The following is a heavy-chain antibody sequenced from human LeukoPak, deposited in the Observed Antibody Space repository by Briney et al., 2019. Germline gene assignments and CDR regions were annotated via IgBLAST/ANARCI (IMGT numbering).Heavy chain of an antibody. Sequence: GGSLRLSCAASGFTFSSYAMSWVRQAPGKGLEWVSAISGSGGSTYYADSVKGRFTISRDNSKNTLYLQMNSLRAEGTAVYYCAKDLGGYYDFWSGYHNWFDPWGQGTLVTVSS. CDR2: ISGSGGST. CDR3: AKDLGGYYDFWSGYHNWFDP. D-gene: IGHD3-3*01. CDR1: GFTFSSYA. J-gene: IGHJ5*02. V-gene: IGHV3-23*01.